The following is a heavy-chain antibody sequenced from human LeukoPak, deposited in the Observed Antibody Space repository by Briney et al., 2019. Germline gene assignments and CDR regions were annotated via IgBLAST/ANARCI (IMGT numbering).Heavy chain of an antibody. V-gene: IGHV3-11*03. CDR1: GFTFSDYY. CDR3: ARSYYGSQGNFDY. D-gene: IGHD3-10*01. Sequence: GGSLRLSCAASGFTFSDYYMSWIRQAPGKGLEYVSYICNSRTYTNYADSVKGRFTISRDNSKNSLYLQMNSLRAEDTAVYYCARSYYGSQGNFDYWGQGTLVTVSS. CDR2: ICNSRTYT. J-gene: IGHJ4*02.